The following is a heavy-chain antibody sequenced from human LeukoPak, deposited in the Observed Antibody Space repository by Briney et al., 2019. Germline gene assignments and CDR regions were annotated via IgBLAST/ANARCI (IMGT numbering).Heavy chain of an antibody. CDR3: ARSRGYSSGWYGEIDY. CDR2: ISGSGGST. J-gene: IGHJ4*02. D-gene: IGHD6-19*01. Sequence: PGGSLRLSCAASGFTFSSYAMSWVRQAPGKGLEWVSAISGSGGSTYYADSVKGRFTISRDNAKNSLYLQMNSLRAEDTAVYYCARSRGYSSGWYGEIDYWGQGTLVTVSS. V-gene: IGHV3-23*01. CDR1: GFTFSSYA.